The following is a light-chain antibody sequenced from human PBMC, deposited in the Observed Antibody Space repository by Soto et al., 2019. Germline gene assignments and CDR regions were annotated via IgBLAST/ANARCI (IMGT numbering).Light chain of an antibody. V-gene: IGLV2-14*01. CDR1: SSDIGGYNY. Sequence: QSVLAQPASVSGSPGQSITISCTGTSSDIGGYNYVSWYQQHPGKAPKVMSYEGTNRPSGVSTRFSRPKTGNTASLTISGLKPEHEADYYCSSYRSVGTVVFGAGTKVTVL. CDR3: SSYRSVGTVV. CDR2: EGT. J-gene: IGLJ1*01.